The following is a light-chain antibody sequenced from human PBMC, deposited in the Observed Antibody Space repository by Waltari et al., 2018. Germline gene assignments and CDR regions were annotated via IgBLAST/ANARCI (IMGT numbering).Light chain of an antibody. CDR2: DSN. CDR3: GTWDNSLTAGV. J-gene: IGLJ3*02. CDR1: SPTIGPTS. Sequence: QSVLTQPPSVSAAPGQTVTISCSGRSPTIGPTSVSWYQQFPGTAPKLLLPDSNKRPSAIPDRFSGSKSGTSATLGITGLQTGDEAYYYCGTWDNSLTAGVFGGGTKLTVL. V-gene: IGLV1-51*01.